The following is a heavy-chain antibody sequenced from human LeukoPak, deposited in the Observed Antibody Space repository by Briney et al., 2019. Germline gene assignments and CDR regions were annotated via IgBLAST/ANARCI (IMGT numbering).Heavy chain of an antibody. D-gene: IGHD4-17*01. V-gene: IGHV3-7*01. J-gene: IGHJ4*02. CDR1: GFTLGKYW. CDR2: IKLDGSEK. CDR3: ARAGRADGDYHYFDY. Sequence: PGGSLRLSCVASGFTLGKYWMSWVRQAPGKGLEWVANIKLDGSEKNYVDSVKGRFTISRDNTKNSLYLQMNSLRAEDTAVYYCARAGRADGDYHYFDYWGQGALVTVSS.